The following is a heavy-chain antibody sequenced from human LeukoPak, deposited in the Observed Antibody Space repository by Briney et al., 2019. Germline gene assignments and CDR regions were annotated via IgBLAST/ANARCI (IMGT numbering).Heavy chain of an antibody. Sequence: ASVKVSCKASGYTFTSYAVHWVRQAPGQRLEWMGWINAGNGNTKYSQKFQDRVTITRDTSASTAYMELSSLKSEDTAVYYCARGGAVAGDIWGQGTLVTVSS. D-gene: IGHD6-19*01. CDR1: GYTFTSYA. CDR3: ARGGAVAGDI. V-gene: IGHV1-3*01. J-gene: IGHJ4*02. CDR2: INAGNGNT.